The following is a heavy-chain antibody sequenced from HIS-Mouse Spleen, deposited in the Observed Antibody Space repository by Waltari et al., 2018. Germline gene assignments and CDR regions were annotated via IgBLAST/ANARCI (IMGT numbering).Heavy chain of an antibody. Sequence: QVQLVESGGGVVQPGRSLRLSCAASGFTFSSYGMHWVRQAPGKGREWVAVLSYDGINKYYADSVKGRFTISRDNSKNTLYLQMNSLRAEDTAVYYCAKDPRVGATYEFDYWGQGTLVTVSS. CDR3: AKDPRVGATYEFDY. J-gene: IGHJ4*02. CDR2: LSYDGINK. D-gene: IGHD1-26*01. CDR1: GFTFSSYG. V-gene: IGHV3-30*18.